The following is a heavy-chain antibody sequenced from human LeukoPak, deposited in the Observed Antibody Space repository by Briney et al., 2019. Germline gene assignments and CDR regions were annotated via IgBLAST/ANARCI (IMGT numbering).Heavy chain of an antibody. D-gene: IGHD3-22*01. CDR3: AKDLYYYDSSGYSPFDY. Sequence: GGSLRLSCAASGFTFDDYAMHWVRQAPGKGLEWVSGISWNSGSIGYADSVKGRFTISRDNSKNTLYLQMNSLRAEDTAVYYCAKDLYYYDSSGYSPFDYWGQGTLVTVSS. J-gene: IGHJ4*02. CDR2: ISWNSGSI. CDR1: GFTFDDYA. V-gene: IGHV3-9*01.